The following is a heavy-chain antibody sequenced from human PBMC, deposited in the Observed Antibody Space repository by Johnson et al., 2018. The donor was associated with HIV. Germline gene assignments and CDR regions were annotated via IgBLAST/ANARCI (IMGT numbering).Heavy chain of an antibody. D-gene: IGHD1-26*01. CDR3: AKDHGIVGATVFDI. V-gene: IGHV3-30*04. Sequence: VQLVESGGGVVQPGRSLRLSCAASGFTFSSYAMHWVRQAPGKGLEWVAVISYDGSNKYYADSVKGRFTISRDNSKNTLYLQMNSLRAEDTAVYYCAKDHGIVGATVFDIWGQGTMVTVSS. CDR1: GFTFSSYA. J-gene: IGHJ3*02. CDR2: ISYDGSNK.